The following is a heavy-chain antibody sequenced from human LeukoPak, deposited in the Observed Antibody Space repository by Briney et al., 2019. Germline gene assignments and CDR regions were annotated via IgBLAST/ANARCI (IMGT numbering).Heavy chain of an antibody. CDR1: GFTFSSYA. CDR2: ISGSGGST. CDR3: AKAGQYYDFWSGYYNEFDY. D-gene: IGHD3-3*01. V-gene: IGHV3-23*01. J-gene: IGHJ4*02. Sequence: QPGGSLRLSCAASGFTFSSYAMSWVRQAPGKGLEWVSAISGSGGSTYYADSVKGRFTISRGNSKNTLYLRMNSLRAEDTAVYYCAKAGQYYDFWSGYYNEFDYWGQGTLVTVSS.